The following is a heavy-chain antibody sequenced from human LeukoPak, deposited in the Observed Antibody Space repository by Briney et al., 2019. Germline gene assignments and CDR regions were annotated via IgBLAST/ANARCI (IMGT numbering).Heavy chain of an antibody. CDR3: ARARSQYCSGGSCSPAGYYYYGMDV. CDR1: GFTFSDYY. V-gene: IGHV3-11*04. D-gene: IGHD2-15*01. J-gene: IGHJ6*02. CDR2: ISSDGNTI. Sequence: GGSLRLSCAASGFTFSDYYMNWIRQAPGRGLEGISYISSDGNTIYYADSVKGRFTISRDNAKSSLYLQMNSLGAEDTAVYYCARARSQYCSGGSCSPAGYYYYGMDVWGQGTTVTVSS.